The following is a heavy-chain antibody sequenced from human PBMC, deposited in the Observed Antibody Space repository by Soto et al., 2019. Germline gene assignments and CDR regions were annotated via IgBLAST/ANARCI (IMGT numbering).Heavy chain of an antibody. V-gene: IGHV4-31*03. J-gene: IGHJ4*02. D-gene: IGHD3-22*01. Sequence: SETLSLTCTVSGGSISSGGYYWSWIRQHPGKGLEWIGYIYYSGSTYYNPSLKSRVTISVDTSKNQFSLKLSSVTAADTAVYYCAREDDSSGFDYWGQGTLVTVS. CDR1: GGSISSGGYY. CDR2: IYYSGST. CDR3: AREDDSSGFDY.